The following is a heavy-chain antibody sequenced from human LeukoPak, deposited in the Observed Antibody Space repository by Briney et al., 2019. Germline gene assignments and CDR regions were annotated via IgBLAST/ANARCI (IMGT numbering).Heavy chain of an antibody. J-gene: IGHJ4*02. V-gene: IGHV3-74*01. Sequence: GRSLRLSCAASGFTFSSYWMHWVRQAPGKGLVWVSRINSDGSSTSYADSVRGRFTISRDNAKNTLYLQMNSLRAEDTAVYYCTRFTVEMTTIADYWGQGTLVTVSS. CDR1: GFTFSSYW. CDR2: INSDGSST. D-gene: IGHD5-24*01. CDR3: TRFTVEMTTIADY.